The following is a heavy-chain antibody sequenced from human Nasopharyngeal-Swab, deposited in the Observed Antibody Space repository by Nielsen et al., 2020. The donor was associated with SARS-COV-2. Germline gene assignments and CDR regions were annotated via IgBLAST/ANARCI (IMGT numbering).Heavy chain of an antibody. V-gene: IGHV4-61*02. CDR1: GGSISGLNYY. J-gene: IGHJ4*02. D-gene: IGHD5-12*01. CDR2: IYTSGST. CDR3: ARGLPTWHY. Sequence: LRLSCTVSGGSISGLNYYWTWIRQPAGKGLEWIGRIYTSGSTNYNPSLKSRVTMSLDTSKNQFSLKLTSVTAADTAVYYCARGLPTWHYWGQGTLVTVSS.